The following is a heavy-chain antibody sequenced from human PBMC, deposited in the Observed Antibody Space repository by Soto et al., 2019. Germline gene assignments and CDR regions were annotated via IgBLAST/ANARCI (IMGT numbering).Heavy chain of an antibody. CDR3: ANPAQVGRHYYMPYSYGMDV. J-gene: IGHJ6*02. V-gene: IGHV3-23*01. D-gene: IGHD3-10*01. CDR1: EFTFSSYA. Sequence: QLGGPLRLSCAASEFTFSSYAMSWVRQAPGKGLEWVSAISGSGDSTYYADSVKGRFTISRDNSKNTMYLQMNSLRATDTSVYYCANPAQVGRHYYMPYSYGMDVWGQGTTVTVSS. CDR2: ISGSGDST.